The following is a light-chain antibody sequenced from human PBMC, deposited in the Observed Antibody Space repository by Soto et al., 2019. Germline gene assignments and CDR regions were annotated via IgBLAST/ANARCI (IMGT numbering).Light chain of an antibody. Sequence: ALTQPRSVSGSPVQSVTISCTGTSSDVGGYNYVSWYQQHPGKAPKLMIYDVSKRPSGVPDRFSGSKSGNTASLTISGLQAEDEADYYCCSYAGSYTFPYVFGTGTKVTVL. CDR1: SSDVGGYNY. V-gene: IGLV2-11*01. CDR2: DVS. J-gene: IGLJ1*01. CDR3: CSYAGSYTFPYV.